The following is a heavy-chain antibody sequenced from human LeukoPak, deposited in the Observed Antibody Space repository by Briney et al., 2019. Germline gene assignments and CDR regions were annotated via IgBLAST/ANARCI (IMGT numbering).Heavy chain of an antibody. CDR3: ARTSRDGYNQHSFDY. V-gene: IGHV4-59*01. J-gene: IGHJ4*02. D-gene: IGHD5-24*01. CDR1: GGSISSYY. CDR2: IYYSGST. Sequence: SETLSLTCTVSGGSISSYYWSWIRQPPGEGLEWIGYIYYSGSTNYNPSLKSRVTISVDTSKNQFSLKLSSVTAADTVVYYCARTSRDGYNQHSFDYWGQGTLVTVSS.